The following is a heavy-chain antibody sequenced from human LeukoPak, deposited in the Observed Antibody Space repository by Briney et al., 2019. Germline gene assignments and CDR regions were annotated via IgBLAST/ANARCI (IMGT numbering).Heavy chain of an antibody. CDR2: INHSGST. CDR1: GGSFSGYY. Sequence: PSETQSLTCAVYGGSFSGYYWSWIRQPPGKWLEWIGEINHSGSTNYNPSLKSRVTISVDTSKNQFSLKLSSVTAADTAVYYCARGPSALGDYWGQGTLVTVSS. D-gene: IGHD2-15*01. V-gene: IGHV4-34*01. CDR3: ARGPSALGDY. J-gene: IGHJ4*02.